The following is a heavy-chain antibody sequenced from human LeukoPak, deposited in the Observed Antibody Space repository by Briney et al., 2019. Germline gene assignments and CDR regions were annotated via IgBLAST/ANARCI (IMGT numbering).Heavy chain of an antibody. J-gene: IGHJ4*02. V-gene: IGHV3-30*18. D-gene: IGHD2-2*01. CDR3: AKGGYCSSTSCYLNDY. CDR2: ISYDGSNK. Sequence: GRSLRLSCAASGFTFSSYGMHWVRQAPGKGLEWVAVISYDGSNKYYADSVKGRFTISRDNSKNTLYLQMNSLRAEDTAVYYCAKGGYCSSTSCYLNDYWGQGTLVTVSS. CDR1: GFTFSSYG.